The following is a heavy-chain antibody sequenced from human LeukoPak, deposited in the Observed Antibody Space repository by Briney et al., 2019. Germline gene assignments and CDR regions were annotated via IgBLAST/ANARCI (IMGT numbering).Heavy chain of an antibody. CDR1: GGSFSGYY. CDR2: IYYSGST. V-gene: IGHV4-34*01. Sequence: SETLSLTCAVCGGSFSGYYWSWIRQPPGKGLEWIGSIYYSGSTYYNPSLKSRVTTSVDTSKNQFSLKLSSVTAADTAVYYCARMYYYDSSGYYYEGRYFDYWGQGTLVTVSS. D-gene: IGHD3-22*01. J-gene: IGHJ4*02. CDR3: ARMYYYDSSGYYYEGRYFDY.